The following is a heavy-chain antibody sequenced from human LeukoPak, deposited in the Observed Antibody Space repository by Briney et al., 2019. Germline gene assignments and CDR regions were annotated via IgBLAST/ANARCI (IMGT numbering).Heavy chain of an antibody. Sequence: ASVKVSCKVSGYTLTELSMHWVRQAPGKGLEWMGGFDPEDGETVYAQKFQGRVTITEDTSTDTAYMELSSLRSEDTAVYYCATGTYYYDSSGSKHHYFDYWGQGTLVTVSS. J-gene: IGHJ4*02. CDR2: FDPEDGET. V-gene: IGHV1-24*01. D-gene: IGHD3-22*01. CDR3: ATGTYYYDSSGSKHHYFDY. CDR1: GYTLTELS.